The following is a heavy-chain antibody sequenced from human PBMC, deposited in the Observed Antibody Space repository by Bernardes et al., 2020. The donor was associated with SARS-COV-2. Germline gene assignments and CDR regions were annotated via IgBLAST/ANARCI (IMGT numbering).Heavy chain of an antibody. CDR3: ALPPTNYDRYAMDL. V-gene: IGHV1-2*02. CDR2: INPNSGGT. Sequence: ASVKVSCKASGHPFTGYYIHWVRQAPGQGLEWMGWINPNSGGTNYAQNFQGRVTMTRDTSISTAYLELSGLRFDDTAVYYCALPPTNYDRYAMDLWGQGTTVTVSS. D-gene: IGHD3-22*01. CDR1: GHPFTGYY. J-gene: IGHJ6*02.